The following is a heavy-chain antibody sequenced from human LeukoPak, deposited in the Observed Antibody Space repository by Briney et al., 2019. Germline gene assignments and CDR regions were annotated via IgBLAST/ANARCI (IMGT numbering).Heavy chain of an antibody. CDR3: ARDPPAVAANTYG. D-gene: IGHD6-6*01. CDR2: ISGSGGST. Sequence: GGSLRLSCAASGFTFSRYAMSWVRQAPGKGLEWVSAISGSGGSTYYADSVKGRFTISRDNSKNTLYLQMNSLRVDDAAVYYCARDPPAVAANTYGWGQGTLVTVSS. V-gene: IGHV3-23*01. J-gene: IGHJ4*02. CDR1: GFTFSRYA.